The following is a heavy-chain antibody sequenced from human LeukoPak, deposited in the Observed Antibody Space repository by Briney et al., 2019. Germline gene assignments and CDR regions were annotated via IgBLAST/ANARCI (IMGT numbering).Heavy chain of an antibody. J-gene: IGHJ5*02. CDR3: ARRKRSGCSSTSCLLNLFDP. V-gene: IGHV4-34*01. D-gene: IGHD2-2*01. CDR1: GGSFSGYY. Sequence: PSETLSLTCAVYGGSFSGYYWSWIRQPPGKGLEWIGEINHSGSTNYNPSLKSRVTISVDTSKNQFSLKLSSVTAADTAVYYCARRKRSGCSSTSCLLNLFDPWGQGTLVTVSS. CDR2: INHSGST.